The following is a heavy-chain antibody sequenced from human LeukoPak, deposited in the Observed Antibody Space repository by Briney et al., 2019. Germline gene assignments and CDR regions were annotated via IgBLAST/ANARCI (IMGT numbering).Heavy chain of an antibody. V-gene: IGHV4-59*01. CDR1: GGSLSSYY. J-gene: IGHJ3*02. CDR2: IYYSGST. D-gene: IGHD3-3*01. Sequence: PSETLSLTCTVSGGSLSSYYWSWIRQPPGKGLEWIGDIYYSGSTNYNPSLKSRVTISVDTSKNQFSLKLSSVTAADTAVYYCARDGGLYDAFDIWGQGTMVTVSS. CDR3: ARDGGLYDAFDI.